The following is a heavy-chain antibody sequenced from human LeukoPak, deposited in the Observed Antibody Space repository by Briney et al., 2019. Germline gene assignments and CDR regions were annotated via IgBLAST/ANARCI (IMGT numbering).Heavy chain of an antibody. V-gene: IGHV1-46*01. CDR2: INPSGGST. D-gene: IGHD4-23*01. Sequence: ASVKVSCKASGYTFTSYYMHWVRQAPGQGLEWKGIINPSGGSTSYAQKFQGRVTMTRDTSTSTVYMELSSLRSEDTAVYYCARDPESQDYGGISGWFDPWGQGTLVTVSS. J-gene: IGHJ5*02. CDR3: ARDPESQDYGGISGWFDP. CDR1: GYTFTSYY.